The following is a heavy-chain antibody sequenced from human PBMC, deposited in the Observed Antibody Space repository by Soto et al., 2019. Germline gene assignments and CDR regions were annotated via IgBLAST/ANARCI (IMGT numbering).Heavy chain of an antibody. CDR1: GYTFTSYD. J-gene: IGHJ1*01. CDR2: MNPNSGNT. Sequence: QVQLVQSGAEVKKPGASVKVSCKASGYTFTSYDINWVRQATGQGLEWMGWMNPNSGNTGYAQKFQGRVTMTRNTSLSTAYMELSCLRSEDTAVYYCALIAVARSTGGYFQHWGPGTLVTVSS. D-gene: IGHD6-19*01. V-gene: IGHV1-8*01. CDR3: ALIAVARSTGGYFQH.